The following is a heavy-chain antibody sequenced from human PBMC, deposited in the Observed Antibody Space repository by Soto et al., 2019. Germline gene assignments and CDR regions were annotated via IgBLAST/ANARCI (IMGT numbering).Heavy chain of an antibody. J-gene: IGHJ4*02. CDR1: GWSFSGYD. CDR2: INHSGST. CDR3: ARGPGDTDFDY. Sequence: SETLSLTCAVYGWSFSGYDWNWIRQPPGKGLEWIGEINHSGSTNYNPSLKSRVTISVDTSKNQFSLKLSSVTAADTAVYYCARGPGDTDFDYWGQGTLVTVSS. D-gene: IGHD4-17*01. V-gene: IGHV4-34*01.